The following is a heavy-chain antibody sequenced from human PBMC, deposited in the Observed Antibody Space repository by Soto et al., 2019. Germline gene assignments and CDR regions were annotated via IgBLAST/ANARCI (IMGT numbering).Heavy chain of an antibody. J-gene: IGHJ5*02. CDR1: GASISGFY. CDR3: VRDGTKTLRDWFDP. Sequence: SETLSLTCTVSGASISGFYGSWIRKSAGKGLEWIGRIYATGTTDYNPSLKSRVMMSVDTSKKQFSLKLRSVTAADTAVYYCVRDGTKTLRDWFDPWGQGISVTVSS. CDR2: IYATGTT. V-gene: IGHV4-4*07. D-gene: IGHD1-1*01.